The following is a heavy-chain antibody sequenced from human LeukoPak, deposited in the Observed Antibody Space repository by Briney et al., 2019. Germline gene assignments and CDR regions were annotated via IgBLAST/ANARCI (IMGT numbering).Heavy chain of an antibody. Sequence: SETLSLTCAVYGGSFSGYYWSWIRQPPGKGLEWIGEINHSGSTNYNPSLKSRVTISVDTSKNQFSLKLSSVTAADTAVYYCACRSWIQLWGTFDYWGQGTLVTVSS. CDR3: ACRSWIQLWGTFDY. D-gene: IGHD5-18*01. CDR1: GGSFSGYY. V-gene: IGHV4-34*01. J-gene: IGHJ4*02. CDR2: INHSGST.